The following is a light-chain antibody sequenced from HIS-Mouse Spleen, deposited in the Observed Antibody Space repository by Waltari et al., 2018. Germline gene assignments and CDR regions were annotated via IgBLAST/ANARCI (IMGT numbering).Light chain of an antibody. CDR1: ALPKKH. CDR2: EAS. J-gene: IGLJ2*01. CDR3: YSTDSSGNHRV. V-gene: IGLV3-10*01. Sequence: SYELTQPPSVSVSPAQTARITCSGNALPKKHAYWYQQKSGQPPVLVIYEASKRPSGIPERFSGYSSGTMATLTISGAQVEDEADYYCYSTDSSGNHRVFGGGTKLTVL.